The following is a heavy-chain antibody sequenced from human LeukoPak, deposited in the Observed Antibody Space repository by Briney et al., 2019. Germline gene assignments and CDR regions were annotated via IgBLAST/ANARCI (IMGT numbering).Heavy chain of an antibody. D-gene: IGHD3-10*02. J-gene: IGHJ6*04. CDR2: ISDSGAKT. CDR3: AELGITMIGGV. CDR1: GFTFDSYA. V-gene: IGHV3-23*01. Sequence: GSLRLSCAASGFTFDSYALGWVRQAPGKGLEWVSSISDSGAKTYYPDSVKGRFTISRDNAKNSLYLQMNSLRAEDTAVYYCAELGITMIGGVWGKGTTVTISS.